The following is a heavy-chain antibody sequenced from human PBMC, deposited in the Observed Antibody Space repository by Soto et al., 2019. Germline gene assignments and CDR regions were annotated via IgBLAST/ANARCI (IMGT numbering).Heavy chain of an antibody. J-gene: IGHJ4*02. CDR2: IKEDGTEK. Sequence: GSLRLSCAASGFTFNTSWMSWVRQAPGKGLEWVANIKEDGTEKYYVGSVRGRFAVSRDNAKNSLFLQMDSLRAEDTAVYYWARRAYSYAPWRLFDYWGQGTLVTVSS. D-gene: IGHD3-10*01. CDR1: GFTFNTSW. V-gene: IGHV3-7*01. CDR3: ARRAYSYAPWRLFDY.